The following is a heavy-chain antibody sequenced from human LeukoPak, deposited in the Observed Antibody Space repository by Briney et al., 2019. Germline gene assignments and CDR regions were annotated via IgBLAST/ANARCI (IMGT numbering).Heavy chain of an antibody. Sequence: PGGSLTLSCAASGFTFSSYWMSWVRQAPGRGLEWVANIKQDGSEKYYVDSVKGRFTISRDNAKNSLYLQMNSLRAEDTAVYYCARMGAIDAEYFQHWGQGTLVTVSS. J-gene: IGHJ1*01. CDR2: IKQDGSEK. CDR3: ARMGAIDAEYFQH. CDR1: GFTFSSYW. D-gene: IGHD1-26*01. V-gene: IGHV3-7*01.